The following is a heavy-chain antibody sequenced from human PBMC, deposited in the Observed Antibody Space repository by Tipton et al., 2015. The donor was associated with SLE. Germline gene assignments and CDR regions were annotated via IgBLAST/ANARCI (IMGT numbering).Heavy chain of an antibody. CDR2: IYYSGST. J-gene: IGHJ4*02. CDR1: GGSISSSSYY. Sequence: GLVKPSETLSLTCTVSGGSISSSSYYWGWIRQPPGKGLEWIGSIYYSGSTYYNPSLKSRVTISVDTSKNQFSLKLSSVTAADTAVYYCARDGSSSVDYWGQGTLVTVSS. CDR3: ARDGSSSVDY. D-gene: IGHD6-13*01. V-gene: IGHV4-39*07.